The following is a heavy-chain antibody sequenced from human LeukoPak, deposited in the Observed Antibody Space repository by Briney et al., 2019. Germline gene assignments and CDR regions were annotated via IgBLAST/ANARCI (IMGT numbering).Heavy chain of an antibody. D-gene: IGHD3-22*01. CDR1: GFTFNNYA. CDR3: AKGAYDSSANYFDY. J-gene: IGHJ4*02. Sequence: GGSLRLSCATSGFTFNNYAMSWVRQAPGKGLEWVSAVSGSGGSTYYADSVQGRFTISRDNSRTTLFLQMNSLRAEDTAVYYCAKGAYDSSANYFDYSGQGSLVTVSS. V-gene: IGHV3-23*01. CDR2: VSGSGGST.